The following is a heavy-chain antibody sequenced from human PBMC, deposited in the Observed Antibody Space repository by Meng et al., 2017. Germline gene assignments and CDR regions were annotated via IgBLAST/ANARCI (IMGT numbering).Heavy chain of an antibody. V-gene: IGHV3-73*02. D-gene: IGHD4-17*01. CDR3: SRLETTAFDY. CDR2: IRSKANNYAK. Sequence: ELQQGGSGGGLGPPGGSLTLSCAASGFTFSGSAMQWVRQSSGKGLEWVGRIRSKANNYAKAYAASVIGRFTISRDDSKNTAYLQMNSLKTEDTAVYYCSRLETTAFDYWGQGILVTVSS. CDR1: GFTFSGSA. J-gene: IGHJ4*02.